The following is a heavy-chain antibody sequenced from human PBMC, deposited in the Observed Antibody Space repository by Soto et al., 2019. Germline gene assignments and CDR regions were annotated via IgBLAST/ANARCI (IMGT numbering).Heavy chain of an antibody. V-gene: IGHV3-11*05. D-gene: IGHD5-18*01. CDR2: ISSRSSYT. J-gene: IGHJ4*02. CDR1: GFTFTDYY. Sequence: PGGSLRLSCAASGFTFTDYYMSWIRQAPGRGLEWLSYISSRSSYTNYADSVKGRFTISRDNAKNSLYLEMNSLRVEDTAVYYCARDQRGYNYGFRFDQWGRGILVTVSS. CDR3: ARDQRGYNYGFRFDQ.